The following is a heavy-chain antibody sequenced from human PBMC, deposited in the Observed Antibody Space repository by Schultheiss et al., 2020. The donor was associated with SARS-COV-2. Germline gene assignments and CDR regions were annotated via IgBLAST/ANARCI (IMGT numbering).Heavy chain of an antibody. J-gene: IGHJ4*02. V-gene: IGHV4-34*01. D-gene: IGHD3-10*01. CDR3: AKGRGLGSYYAY. CDR2: INQSGST. Sequence: SETLSLTCTVSGGSISSYYWSWIRQPPGKGLGWIGEINQSGSTNYSPSLKSRVTISVDTSKNQFSLKLNSVTAADTAVYYCAKGRGLGSYYAYWGQGTLVTVSS. CDR1: GGSISSYY.